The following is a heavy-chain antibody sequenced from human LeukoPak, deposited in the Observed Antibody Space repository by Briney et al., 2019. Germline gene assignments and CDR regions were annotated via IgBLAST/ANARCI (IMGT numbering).Heavy chain of an antibody. CDR1: GGSFSGYY. D-gene: IGHD6-6*01. J-gene: IGHJ4*02. Sequence: YPSETLSLTCAVYGGSFSGYYWSWIRQPPGKGLEWIGEINHSGSTNYNPSLKSRVTISVDTSKNQFSLKLSSVTAADTAVYYCARGLRSPRNSSSSIIRYYFDYWGQGTLVTVSS. CDR2: INHSGST. CDR3: ARGLRSPRNSSSSIIRYYFDY. V-gene: IGHV4-34*01.